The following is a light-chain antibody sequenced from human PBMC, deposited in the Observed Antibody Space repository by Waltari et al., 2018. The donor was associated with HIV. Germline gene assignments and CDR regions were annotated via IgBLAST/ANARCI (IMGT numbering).Light chain of an antibody. CDR2: GAS. CDR3: QHPPNT. CDR1: QSVSSSY. V-gene: IGKV3-20*01. J-gene: IGKJ5*01. Sequence: EIVLTQSPGTLSSSPGERATLSCKASQSVSSSYLVWYQQQPGQAPRLIIYGASSMATGIPDRFSGSGSGTDFTLTISRLEPEYFAVYYCQHPPNTFGQGTRLEIK.